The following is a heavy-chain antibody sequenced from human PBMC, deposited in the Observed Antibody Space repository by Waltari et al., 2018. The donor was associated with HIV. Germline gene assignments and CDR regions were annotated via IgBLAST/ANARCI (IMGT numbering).Heavy chain of an antibody. CDR1: GYTFTYRY. V-gene: IGHV1-45*02. CDR3: ARSRDYGSGKDYDMDV. J-gene: IGHJ6*02. CDR2: ITPFNGNT. D-gene: IGHD3-10*01. Sequence: QMQLVQSGAAVKKTGSSVKVSCKASGYTFTYRYLPWVRQAPGQALEWMGWITPFNGNTNYAQKFQDRVTITRDRSMSTAYMELSSLRFEDTAMYYCARSRDYGSGKDYDMDVWGQGTTVTVSS.